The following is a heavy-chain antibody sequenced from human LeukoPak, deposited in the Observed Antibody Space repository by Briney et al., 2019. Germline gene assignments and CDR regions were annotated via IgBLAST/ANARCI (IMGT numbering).Heavy chain of an antibody. CDR2: INPNSGGT. CDR3: AAYYDILTGYRWSFDY. D-gene: IGHD3-9*01. V-gene: IGHV1-2*02. Sequence: GASVKVSCKDSGYTFTGYYMHWVRQAPGQGLECMGWINPNSGGTNYAQKFQGRVTMTRDTSISTAYMELSRLRSDDTAVYYCAAYYDILTGYRWSFDYWGQGTLVTVSS. CDR1: GYTFTGYY. J-gene: IGHJ4*02.